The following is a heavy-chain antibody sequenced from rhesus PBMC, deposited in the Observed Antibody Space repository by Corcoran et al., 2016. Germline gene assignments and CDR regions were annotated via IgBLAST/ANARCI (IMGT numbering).Heavy chain of an antibody. CDR1: GGAISSNY. D-gene: IGHD3-16*01. Sequence: QLQLQESGPGLVKPSETLSVTCAVSGGAISSNYWSWIRQPPGKGLEWIGRIYGRGSRTTSNPSLRSRVTLSVDTSKNQLSLKLSSVSAADTAVYYCASGGSGSHTRFDYWGQGVLVTVSS. CDR3: ASGGSGSHTRFDY. CDR2: IYGRGSRT. J-gene: IGHJ4*01. V-gene: IGHV4-169*02.